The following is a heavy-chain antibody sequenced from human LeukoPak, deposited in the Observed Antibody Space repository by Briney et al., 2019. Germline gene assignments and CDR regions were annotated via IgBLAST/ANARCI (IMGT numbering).Heavy chain of an antibody. CDR1: GYSISSGYY. Sequence: SETLSLTCTVSGYSISSGYYWGWIRQPPGKGLEWIGSIYHGGSTFYIPSLKSRVTLSVDTSKNQFSLKLTSVTAADTAVYYCARVVTNWFDPWAREPWSPSPQ. D-gene: IGHD2-21*02. CDR2: IYHGGST. J-gene: IGHJ5*02. V-gene: IGHV4-38-2*02. CDR3: ARVVTNWFDP.